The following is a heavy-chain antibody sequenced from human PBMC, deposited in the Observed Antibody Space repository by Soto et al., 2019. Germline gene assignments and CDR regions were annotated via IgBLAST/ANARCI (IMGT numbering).Heavy chain of an antibody. CDR1: GFTFSDYY. CDR3: ARDSIFYDSSGGRADY. Sequence: NPGGSLRLSCAASGFTFSDYYMSWIRQAPGKGLEWVSYISSSSSYTNYADSVKGRFTISRDNAKNSLYLQMNSLRAEATAVYYCARDSIFYDSSGGRADYWGQGTLVTVSS. D-gene: IGHD3-22*01. V-gene: IGHV3-11*06. CDR2: ISSSSSYT. J-gene: IGHJ4*02.